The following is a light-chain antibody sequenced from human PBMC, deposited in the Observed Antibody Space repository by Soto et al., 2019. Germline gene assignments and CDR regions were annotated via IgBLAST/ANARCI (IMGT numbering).Light chain of an antibody. V-gene: IGKV3-11*01. CDR2: DAS. CDR3: QQRGNWPLT. CDR1: QNIRDY. Sequence: ETVLTQSPATLSLSPGERATLSCRASQNIRDYLIWYQQKPGQAPRLLIYDASSRATGVPARFSGSGFGTDFPLIINNLEPEDFAVYYCQQRGNWPLTFGGGTKVEI. J-gene: IGKJ4*01.